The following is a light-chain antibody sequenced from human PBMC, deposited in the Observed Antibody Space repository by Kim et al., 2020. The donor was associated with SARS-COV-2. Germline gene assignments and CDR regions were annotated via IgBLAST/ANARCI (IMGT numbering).Light chain of an antibody. Sequence: GKTVTISCTGSSGSIASNYVQWYQQRPGSPPTTVIYEDNQRPSGVPDRFSGSIDSSSNSASLTISGLKTEDEADYYCQSYDSSNWVFGGGTKLTVL. CDR1: SGSIASNY. J-gene: IGLJ3*02. CDR3: QSYDSSNWV. V-gene: IGLV6-57*02. CDR2: EDN.